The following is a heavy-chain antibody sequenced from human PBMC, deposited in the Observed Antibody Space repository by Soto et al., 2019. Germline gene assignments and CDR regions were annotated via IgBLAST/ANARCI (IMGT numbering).Heavy chain of an antibody. CDR2: MNPNSGNT. V-gene: IGHV1-8*01. CDR1: GYTFTSYD. J-gene: IGHJ6*03. D-gene: IGHD6-13*01. CDR3: ARGLIAAADNYYYYMDV. Sequence: GASVKVSCKASGYTFTSYDINWVRQATGQGLEWMGWMNPNSGNTGYAQKFQGRVTMTRNTSISTAYMELSSLRSEDTAVYYCARGLIAAADNYYYYMDVWGKGTTVTVSS.